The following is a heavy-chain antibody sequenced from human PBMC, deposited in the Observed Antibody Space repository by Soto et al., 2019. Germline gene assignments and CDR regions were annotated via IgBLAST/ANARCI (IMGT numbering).Heavy chain of an antibody. V-gene: IGHV3-23*01. CDR3: AKDSSSGWSPTNYFDY. D-gene: IGHD6-19*01. CDR1: GFTFSSYA. Sequence: GGSLRLSCAASGFTFSSYAMSWVRQAPGKGLEWVSAISGSGGSTYYADSVKGRFTISRDNSKNTLYLQMNSLRAEDTAVYYCAKDSSSGWSPTNYFDYWGQGTLVTVSS. J-gene: IGHJ4*02. CDR2: ISGSGGST.